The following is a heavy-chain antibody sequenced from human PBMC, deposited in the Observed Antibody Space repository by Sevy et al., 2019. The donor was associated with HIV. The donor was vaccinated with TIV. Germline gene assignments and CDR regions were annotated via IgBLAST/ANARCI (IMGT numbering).Heavy chain of an antibody. CDR2: ISSSSSYI. V-gene: IGHV3-21*01. CDR1: GFTFSSYS. Sequence: GGSLRLSCAASGFTFSSYSMNWVRQAPGKGLEWVSSISSSSSYINYAVSVKGRFTISRDNAKNSLYLQMNSLRAEDTAVYYCARVRYEGSGCDYWGQGTLVTVSS. D-gene: IGHD6-19*01. CDR3: ARVRYEGSGCDY. J-gene: IGHJ4*02.